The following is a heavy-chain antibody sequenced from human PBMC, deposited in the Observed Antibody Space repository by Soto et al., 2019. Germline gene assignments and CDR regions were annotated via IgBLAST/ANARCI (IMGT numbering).Heavy chain of an antibody. CDR2: ISATGGGT. J-gene: IGHJ4*02. CDR3: AKDRRAGGNSAFYFDF. Sequence: LRLSCAASGFEFSNYAMSWVRQAPGKGLEWVSLISATGGGTYYADSVKGRFTISRDNSHNTLYLQVHSLTAEDTAVYYCAKDRRAGGNSAFYFDFWGQGAQVTVSS. V-gene: IGHV3-23*01. D-gene: IGHD3-16*01. CDR1: GFEFSNYA.